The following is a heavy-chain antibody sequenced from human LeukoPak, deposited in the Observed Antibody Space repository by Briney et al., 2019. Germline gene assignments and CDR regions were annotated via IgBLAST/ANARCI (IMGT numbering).Heavy chain of an antibody. J-gene: IGHJ4*02. CDR3: ARAPLHLVMYHYFDY. CDR1: GGSISSYY. CDR2: IHYSGST. Sequence: SETLSLTCTVSGGSISSYYWSWIRQPPGKGLEWIGYIHYSGSTNYNPSLKSRVTISVDTSKNQFSLKLSSVTAADTAVYYCARAPLHLVMYHYFDYWGQGTLVTVSS. V-gene: IGHV4-59*01. D-gene: IGHD2/OR15-2a*01.